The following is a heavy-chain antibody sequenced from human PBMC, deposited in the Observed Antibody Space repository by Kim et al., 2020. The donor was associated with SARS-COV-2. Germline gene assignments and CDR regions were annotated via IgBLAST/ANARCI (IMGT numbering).Heavy chain of an antibody. CDR2: K. V-gene: IGHV3-30*07. Sequence: KYSATTVKGRFTTSRDNSKTTLYLQMNSLRAEDTAMYYWARDSGVNAFDIWGQGTMVTVSS. CDR3: ARDSGVNAFDI. J-gene: IGHJ3*02.